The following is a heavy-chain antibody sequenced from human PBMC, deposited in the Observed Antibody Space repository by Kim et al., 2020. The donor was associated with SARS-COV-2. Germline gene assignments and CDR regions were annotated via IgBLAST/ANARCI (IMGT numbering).Heavy chain of an antibody. J-gene: IGHJ4*02. V-gene: IGHV4-59*01. CDR1: GGSISSYY. D-gene: IGHD3-22*01. CDR3: ARGVSGMIVSDY. Sequence: SETLSLTCTVSGGSISSYYWSWIRQPPGKGLEWIGYIYYSGSTNYNPSLKSRVTISVDTSKNQFSLKLSSVTAADTAVYYCARGVSGMIVSDYWGQGTLVTVSS. CDR2: IYYSGST.